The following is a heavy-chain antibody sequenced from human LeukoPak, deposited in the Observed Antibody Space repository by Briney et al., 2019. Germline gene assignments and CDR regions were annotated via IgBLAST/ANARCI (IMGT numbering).Heavy chain of an antibody. J-gene: IGHJ4*02. CDR3: TTDHSGPLDYDYVWGSYRYSH. D-gene: IGHD3-16*02. CDR2: IKSKTDGGTT. Sequence: NPGGSPRLSCAASGFTFSNAWMSWVRQAPGKGLEWVGRIKSKTDGGTTDYAAPVKGRFTISRDDSKNTLYLQMNSLKTEDTAVYYCTTDHSGPLDYDYVWGSYRYSHWGQGTLVTVSS. V-gene: IGHV3-15*01. CDR1: GFTFSNAW.